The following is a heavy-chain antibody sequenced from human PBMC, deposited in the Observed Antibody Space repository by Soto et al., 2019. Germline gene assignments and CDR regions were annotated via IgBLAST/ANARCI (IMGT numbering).Heavy chain of an antibody. CDR3: ARHVTRLTGDGFDT. Sequence: EVQLLESGGGVVNPGGSLRLSCATSGFTFSSYSMDWVRQAPGKGLEWVSSINPTSRYVFYADSVRGRFTISRDYAENSLHLQMNGLRGEDTAVYYCARHVTRLTGDGFDTWWRGTLVTVSS. CDR2: INPTSRYV. CDR1: GFTFSSYS. D-gene: IGHD3-9*01. J-gene: IGHJ3*02. V-gene: IGHV3-21*01.